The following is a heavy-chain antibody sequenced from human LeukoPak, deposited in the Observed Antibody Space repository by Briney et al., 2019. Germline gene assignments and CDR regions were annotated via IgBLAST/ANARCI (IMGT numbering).Heavy chain of an antibody. CDR3: TRDNV. CDR2: INKDESQK. J-gene: IGHJ6*04. Sequence: GGSLRLSCAASGFTFTDLWMGWFRQAPGKGTEWVANINKDESQKNYVDSVRGRFTISRDNAKNSLYLQMNSLRAEDTAVYYCTRDNVWGKGTTVIVSS. V-gene: IGHV3-7*01. CDR1: GFTFTDLW.